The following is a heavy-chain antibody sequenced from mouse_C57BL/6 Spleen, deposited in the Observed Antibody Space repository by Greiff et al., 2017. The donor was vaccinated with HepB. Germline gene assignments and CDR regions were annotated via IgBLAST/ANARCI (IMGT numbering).Heavy chain of an antibody. CDR2: ISGGGGNT. CDR3: ARLFGPYAMDY. J-gene: IGHJ4*01. Sequence: EVKLVESGGGLVKPGGSLKLSCAASGFTFSSYTMSWVRQTPEKRLEWVATISGGGGNTYYPDSVKGRFTISRDNAKNTLYLQMSSLRSEDTALYYCARLFGPYAMDYWGQGTSVTVSS. V-gene: IGHV5-9*01. CDR1: GFTFSSYT.